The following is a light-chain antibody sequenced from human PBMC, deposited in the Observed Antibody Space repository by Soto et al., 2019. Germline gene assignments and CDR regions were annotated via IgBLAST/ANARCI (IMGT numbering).Light chain of an antibody. CDR1: QSLLHSNGYNY. CDR3: MQALQTPPYS. V-gene: IGKV2-28*01. CDR2: LGS. J-gene: IGKJ2*01. Sequence: DIVMTQSPLSLPVTPVEPASISCRSSQSLLHSNGYNYLDWYLQKPGQSPQLLIYLGSNRASGVTDRFSGSGSGTDFTLKISRVEAEDVGVYYDMQALQTPPYSFGQGTKLEIK.